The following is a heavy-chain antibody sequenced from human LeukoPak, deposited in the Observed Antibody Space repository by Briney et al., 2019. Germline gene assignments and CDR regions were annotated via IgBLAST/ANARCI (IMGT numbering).Heavy chain of an antibody. Sequence: GGSLRLSCTASRFTFTDYGMHWVRQPPGKGLGWLALIWYDGSGKYYADSVKGRFTTSRDNSKNTLYLQMNSLRAEDTAVYYCARGFSSSDGFDYWGQGTLVTVSS. V-gene: IGHV3-33*01. J-gene: IGHJ4*02. CDR2: IWYDGSGK. CDR3: ARGFSSSDGFDY. D-gene: IGHD6-6*01. CDR1: RFTFTDYG.